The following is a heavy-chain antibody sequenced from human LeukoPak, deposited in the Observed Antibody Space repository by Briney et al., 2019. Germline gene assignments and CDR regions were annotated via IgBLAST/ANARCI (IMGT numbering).Heavy chain of an antibody. CDR3: ARDDQLLYAFDI. J-gene: IGHJ3*02. V-gene: IGHV1-2*02. Sequence: ASVTVSFKASGYTFTGYYMHWVRQAPGQGREWMGWINPNSGGTNYAQKFQGRVTMTRDTSISTAYMELSRLRSDDTAVYYCARDDQLLYAFDIWGQGTMVTVSS. D-gene: IGHD2-2*01. CDR2: INPNSGGT. CDR1: GYTFTGYY.